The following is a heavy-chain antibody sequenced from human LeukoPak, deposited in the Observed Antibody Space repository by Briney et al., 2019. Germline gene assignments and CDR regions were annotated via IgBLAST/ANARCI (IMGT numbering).Heavy chain of an antibody. J-gene: IGHJ5*02. V-gene: IGHV1-8*01. CDR3: ARGPLVRLPSSFDP. CDR2: MNPNSGNT. D-gene: IGHD3-16*02. Sequence: ASVKVPCKASGYTFTSYDINWVRQATGQGLEWMGWMNPNSGNTGSAQRFQGRVTMTRDTSISTAYMELSSLTSEDTAVYYCARGPLVRLPSSFDPWGQGTLVTVSS. CDR1: GYTFTSYD.